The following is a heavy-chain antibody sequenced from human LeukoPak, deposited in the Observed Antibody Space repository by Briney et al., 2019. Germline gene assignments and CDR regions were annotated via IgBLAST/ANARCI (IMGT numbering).Heavy chain of an antibody. CDR1: GFTFSTYW. D-gene: IGHD6-6*01. J-gene: IGHJ4*02. CDR2: IKYDGSEE. CDR3: ARLIRIAARLDY. V-gene: IGHV3-7*01. Sequence: GGSLRLSCAASGFTFSTYWMSWVRQAPGKGLEWVANIKYDGSEEYYVDSVKGRFTISRDNAKKSLSLQMNSLRAEDTAVYYCARLIRIAARLDYWGQGTLVTVSS.